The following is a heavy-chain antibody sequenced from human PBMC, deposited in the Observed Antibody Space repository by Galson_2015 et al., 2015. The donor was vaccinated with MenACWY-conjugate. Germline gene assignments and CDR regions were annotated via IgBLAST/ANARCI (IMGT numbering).Heavy chain of an antibody. CDR1: GFTFGDYL. V-gene: IGHV3-49*03. CDR3: SRADHRHCSRTNCPFDY. CDR2: IRSKAYGATS. D-gene: IGHD2-2*01. Sequence: LRLSCAASGFTFGDYLMSWFRQAPGKGLEWVGFIRSKAYGATSEYAASVKGRFVISRDDSKSIAYLQMNSLNTEDTAVYYCSRADHRHCSRTNCPFDYWGQGTLVTISS. J-gene: IGHJ4*02.